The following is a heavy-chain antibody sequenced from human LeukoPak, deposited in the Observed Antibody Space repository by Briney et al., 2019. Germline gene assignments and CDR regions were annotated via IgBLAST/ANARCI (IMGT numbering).Heavy chain of an antibody. CDR3: AREDDSSGYYYSPVDY. D-gene: IGHD3-22*01. CDR2: ISYDGSNK. J-gene: IGHJ4*02. Sequence: GRSLRLSCAASGFTFSSYGMHWVRQAPGKGLEWVAVISYDGSNKYYADSVKGRFTISRDNSKNTLYLQMNSLRAEDTAVYYCAREDDSSGYYYSPVDYWGQGTLVTVSS. V-gene: IGHV3-30*03. CDR1: GFTFSSYG.